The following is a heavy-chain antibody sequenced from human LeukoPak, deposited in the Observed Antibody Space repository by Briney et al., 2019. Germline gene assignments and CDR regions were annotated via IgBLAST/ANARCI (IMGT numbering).Heavy chain of an antibody. V-gene: IGHV3-23*01. D-gene: IGHD5-12*01. Sequence: GGSLKLSCAASGFTFSGSAMHWVRQASGKGLEWVSAISGSGGSTYYADSVRGRFTISRDNSKNTLYLQMNSLRAEDTAVYYCAKDNSGYVRNCFDYWGQGTLVTVSS. CDR1: GFTFSGSA. CDR3: AKDNSGYVRNCFDY. J-gene: IGHJ4*02. CDR2: ISGSGGST.